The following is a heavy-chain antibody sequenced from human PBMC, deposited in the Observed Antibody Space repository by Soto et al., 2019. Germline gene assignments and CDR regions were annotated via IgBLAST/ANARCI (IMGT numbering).Heavy chain of an antibody. CDR2: IYDSGST. CDR1: GGSISNYY. J-gene: IGHJ4*02. D-gene: IGHD6-6*01. Sequence: SETLSLTCTVSGGSISNYYWSWVRQPPGKGLEWIGYIYDSGSTNYNPSLKSRVTISVDTSKNQFSLRLTSVTAADTAVYYCAAPPPFGARGTWAPVSS. V-gene: IGHV4-59*01. CDR3: AAPPPF.